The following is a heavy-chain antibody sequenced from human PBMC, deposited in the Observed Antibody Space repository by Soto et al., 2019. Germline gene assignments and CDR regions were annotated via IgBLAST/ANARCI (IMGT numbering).Heavy chain of an antibody. CDR3: AAAVVRGVNNYYYYRMDV. CDR1: GFTFTSSA. Sequence: GASVKVSCKASGFTFTSSAMQWVRQARGQRLEWIGWIVVGSGNTNYAQKFQERVTITRDMSTGTAYMELSSLRSEDTAVYYCAAAVVRGVNNYYYYRMDVWGQGTTVTVSS. J-gene: IGHJ6*02. D-gene: IGHD3-10*01. V-gene: IGHV1-58*02. CDR2: IVVGSGNT.